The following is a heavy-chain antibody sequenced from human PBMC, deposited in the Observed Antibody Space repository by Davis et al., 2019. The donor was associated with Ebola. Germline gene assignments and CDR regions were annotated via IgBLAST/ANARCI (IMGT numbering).Heavy chain of an antibody. V-gene: IGHV3-53*01. Sequence: PGGSLRLSCAASGFTVSTNDMSWVRQAPGKGLEWVSVMYRGGSTDYADSVKGRFTISRGSFKNTLYVQMNSLRAEDTAVYYCAREGFRENYGMDVWGQGTTVTVSS. J-gene: IGHJ6*02. CDR2: MYRGGST. D-gene: IGHD3-10*01. CDR1: GFTVSTND. CDR3: AREGFRENYGMDV.